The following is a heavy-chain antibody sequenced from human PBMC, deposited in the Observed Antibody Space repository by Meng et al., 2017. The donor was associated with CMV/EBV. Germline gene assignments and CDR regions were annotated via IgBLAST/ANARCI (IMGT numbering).Heavy chain of an antibody. V-gene: IGHV1-2*02. CDR1: GYTFTGYS. CDR2: INPNSGGT. CDR3: ARVPESGFLEWLLAY. D-gene: IGHD3-3*01. Sequence: SGYTFTGYSMHWVRQAPGQELEWMGWINPNSGGTNYAQKFQGRVTMTRDTSISTAYMELSRLRSDDTAVYYCARVPESGFLEWLLAYWGQGTLVTVSS. J-gene: IGHJ4*02.